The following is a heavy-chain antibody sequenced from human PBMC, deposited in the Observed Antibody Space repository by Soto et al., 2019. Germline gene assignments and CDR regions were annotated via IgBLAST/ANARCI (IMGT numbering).Heavy chain of an antibody. J-gene: IGHJ4*02. V-gene: IGHV4-30-4*01. D-gene: IGHD6-19*01. CDR2: IYDGGTT. Sequence: QVQLQESGPRLVSPSQTLSLTCTVSGGSISSAAYCWSWIRQSPDKGLEWIGHIYDGGTTYSSPTLKGRVSELEGKYETRFSLRLGTVSAGETDVYYGARGQCGDKIDYRGRGIKDTVTS. CDR1: GGSISSAAYC. CDR3: ARGQCGDKIDY.